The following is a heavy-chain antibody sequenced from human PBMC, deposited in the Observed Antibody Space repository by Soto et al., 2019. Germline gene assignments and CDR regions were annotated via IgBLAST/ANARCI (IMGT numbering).Heavy chain of an antibody. J-gene: IGHJ5*02. Sequence: PVGSLRLSCTASGFSFGDSAMSWFRQAPGKGLEWVGFIRSKAYSGTTEYAASVRGRFTISRDDSKSTAYLQMNSLKTEDTAVYYCTRRYSSGWYWFDPWGQGTLVTVSS. V-gene: IGHV3-49*03. CDR2: IRSKAYSGTT. CDR1: GFSFGDSA. D-gene: IGHD6-19*01. CDR3: TRRYSSGWYWFDP.